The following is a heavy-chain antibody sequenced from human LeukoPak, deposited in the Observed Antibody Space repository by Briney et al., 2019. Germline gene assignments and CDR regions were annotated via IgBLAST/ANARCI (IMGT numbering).Heavy chain of an antibody. CDR2: INPNSGDT. D-gene: IGHD5-18*01. Sequence: ASVKVSCKPSRYTFTDYYIHWVRQAPGQGLEWMGRINPNSGDTNYAQRFQGRVTMTRDTSTSAAYMELSRLRTDDTAVYYCARADTVHMSPFDYWGQGTLVTVSS. V-gene: IGHV1-2*06. CDR1: RYTFTDYY. CDR3: ARADTVHMSPFDY. J-gene: IGHJ4*02.